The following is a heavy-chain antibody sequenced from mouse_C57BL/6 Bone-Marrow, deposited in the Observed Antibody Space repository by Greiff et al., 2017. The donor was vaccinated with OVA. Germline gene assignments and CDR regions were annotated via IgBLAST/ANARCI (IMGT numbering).Heavy chain of an antibody. J-gene: IGHJ4*01. CDR2: INPNYGTT. Sequence: VQLQQSGPELVKPGASVKISCKASGYAFTDYNMNWVKQSNGQSLEWIGVINPNYGTTSYNQKFKGKATLTVDQSSSTAYMQLNSLTSEDAAVYDCARSALDYSNDDYAMDYWGQGTSVTVSS. CDR1: GYAFTDYN. CDR3: ARSALDYSNDDYAMDY. D-gene: IGHD2-12*01. V-gene: IGHV1-39*01.